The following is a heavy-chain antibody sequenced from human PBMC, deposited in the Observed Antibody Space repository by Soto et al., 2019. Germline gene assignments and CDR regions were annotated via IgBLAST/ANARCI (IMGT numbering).Heavy chain of an antibody. CDR2: ISGSGGST. V-gene: IGHV3-23*01. CDR1: GFTFSSYA. Sequence: GSLRLSCAASGFTFSSYAMSWVRQAPGKGLEWVSAISGSGGSTYYADSVKGRFTISRDNSKNTLYLQMNSLRAEDTAVYYCAKDQREYYYGSGSYLYWGQGTLVTVSS. CDR3: AKDQREYYYGSGSYLY. J-gene: IGHJ4*02. D-gene: IGHD3-10*01.